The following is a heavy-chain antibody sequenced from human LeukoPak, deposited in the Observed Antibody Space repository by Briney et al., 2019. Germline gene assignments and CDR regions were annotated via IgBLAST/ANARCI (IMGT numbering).Heavy chain of an antibody. CDR3: ARERYSGRLRYFDWLPRVGNGMDV. CDR1: GYTFTSYA. J-gene: IGHJ6*02. V-gene: IGHV1-3*01. Sequence: ASVKVSCKASGYTFTSYAMHWVRQAPGQRLEWMGWINAGNGNTKYSQKFQGRVTITRDTSASTAYMELSSLRSEDTAVYYCARERYSGRLRYFDWLPRVGNGMDVWGQGTTVTVSS. CDR2: INAGNGNT. D-gene: IGHD3-9*01.